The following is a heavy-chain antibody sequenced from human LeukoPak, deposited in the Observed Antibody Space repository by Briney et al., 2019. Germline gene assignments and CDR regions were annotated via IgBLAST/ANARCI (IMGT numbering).Heavy chain of an antibody. V-gene: IGHV3-15*01. CDR1: GFTFSNAW. CDR3: TTGLSSSWTYDY. CDR2: IKSKTDGGTT. J-gene: IGHJ4*02. D-gene: IGHD6-13*01. Sequence: GGSLRLSCAASGFTFSNAWMSWVRQAPGKGLEWVGRIKSKTDGGTTDYAAPVKGRFTISRDDSKNTLYLQMNSLKTEDTAVYYCTTGLSSSWTYDYWGQGTLVTVSS.